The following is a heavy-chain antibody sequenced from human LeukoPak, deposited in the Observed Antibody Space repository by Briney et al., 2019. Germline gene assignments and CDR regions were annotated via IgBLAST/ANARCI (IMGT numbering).Heavy chain of an antibody. CDR2: ISYSGSA. V-gene: IGHV4-61*01. D-gene: IGHD2-15*01. Sequence: SETLSLTCSVSGGSVSSSLNKWSWIRQPPGKGLEWIGEISYSGSASYNPSLRSRVTISIDTSTNQFSLTLDSVTAADTAVYYCATEAECSGGSCYSYGWCDPWGQGTQVIVSS. CDR3: ATEAECSGGSCYSYGWCDP. J-gene: IGHJ5*02. CDR1: GGSVSSSLNK.